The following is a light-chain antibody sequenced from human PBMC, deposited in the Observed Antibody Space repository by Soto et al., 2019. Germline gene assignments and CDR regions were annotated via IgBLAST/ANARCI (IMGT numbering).Light chain of an antibody. CDR3: SSYTGSSTYVL. CDR2: DVS. CDR1: SSDVGGYNY. V-gene: IGLV2-14*01. Sequence: QSALTQPASVSGSPGQSITISCTGTSSDVGGYNYVSWYQQHPGKAPKLMIYDVSNRPSGVSNRFSGSKSGNTASLTISGLQAEDETDYYCSSYTGSSTYVLFGGGPKLTVL. J-gene: IGLJ2*01.